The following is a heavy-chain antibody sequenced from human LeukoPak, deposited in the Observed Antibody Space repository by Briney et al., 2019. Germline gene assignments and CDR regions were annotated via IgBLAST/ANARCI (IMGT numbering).Heavy chain of an antibody. CDR1: GFTFSSYA. CDR3: AKGTRLYCSSTSCYLPPYFDY. Sequence: GGSLRLSCAASGFTFSSYAMSWVRQAPGKGLEWVSAISGSGGSTYYADSVKGRFTISRDNSKNTLYLQMNSLRAEDTAVYYCAKGTRLYCSSTSCYLPPYFDYWGQGTLVTVSS. CDR2: ISGSGGST. J-gene: IGHJ4*02. D-gene: IGHD2-2*01. V-gene: IGHV3-23*01.